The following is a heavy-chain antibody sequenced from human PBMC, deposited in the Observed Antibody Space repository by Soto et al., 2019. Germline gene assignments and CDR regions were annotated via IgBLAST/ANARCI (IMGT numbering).Heavy chain of an antibody. J-gene: IGHJ4*02. CDR2: IYYSGST. D-gene: IGHD3-9*01. Sequence: SETLSLTCTVSGGSISSYYWSWIRQPPGKGLEWIGYIYYSGSTNYNPSLKSRVTISVDTSKNQFSLKLSSVTAADTAVYYCARQKVLRYFDWSGTDYWGLGTLVTVSS. CDR1: GGSISSYY. V-gene: IGHV4-59*01. CDR3: ARQKVLRYFDWSGTDY.